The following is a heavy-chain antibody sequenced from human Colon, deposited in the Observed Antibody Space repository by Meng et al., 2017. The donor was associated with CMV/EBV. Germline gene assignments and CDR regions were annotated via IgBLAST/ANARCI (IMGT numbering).Heavy chain of an antibody. J-gene: IGHJ5*02. V-gene: IGHV1-8*01. CDR1: GYTFSNYD. Sequence: ASVKVSCKASGYTFSNYDINWVRQATGQGLEWMGWMNPNSGNTGYAQKFQGRVTITADKSTSTAYMELSSLRSEDTAVYYCARGGDSSGYLNNWFDPWGQGTLVTVSS. D-gene: IGHD3-22*01. CDR3: ARGGDSSGYLNNWFDP. CDR2: MNPNSGNT.